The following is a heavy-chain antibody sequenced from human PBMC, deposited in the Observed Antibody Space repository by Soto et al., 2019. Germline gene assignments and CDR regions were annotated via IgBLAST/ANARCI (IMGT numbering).Heavy chain of an antibody. J-gene: IGHJ4*02. CDR2: IKSKTDGGTT. D-gene: IGHD2-2*03. CDR1: GFTFTNAW. Sequence: SGGSLRLSCAASGFTFTNAWITWVRQAPGKGLEWVGRIKSKTDGGTTYYADPVTGRFTISRDNSKSTLYLQMNNLEVEDTAVYYCVMDKHSPARFDHWGQGTLVTVSS. CDR3: VMDKHSPARFDH. V-gene: IGHV3-15*01.